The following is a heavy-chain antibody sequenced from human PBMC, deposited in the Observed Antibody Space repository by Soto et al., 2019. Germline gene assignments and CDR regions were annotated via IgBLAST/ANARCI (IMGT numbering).Heavy chain of an antibody. V-gene: IGHV1-18*01. D-gene: IGHD3-10*01. J-gene: IGHJ6*02. CDR2: ISDYNGNT. CDR1: GYSFTTYG. CDR3: AREGYYSGSGSDSPPRYYGMDV. Sequence: QVQLVQSGAEVKKPGASVKVSCKASGYSFTTYGISWVRQAPGQGLEWMGWISDYNGNTNYEKKFQGRVTMTTDTATRTAYMELKSLRSDDTAVYYCAREGYYSGSGSDSPPRYYGMDVWGQGTTVTVS.